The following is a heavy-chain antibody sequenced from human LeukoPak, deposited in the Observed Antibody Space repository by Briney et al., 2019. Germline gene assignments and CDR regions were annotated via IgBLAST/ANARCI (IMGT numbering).Heavy chain of an antibody. D-gene: IGHD6-19*01. CDR1: GYTFTSYG. V-gene: IGHV1-18*01. J-gene: IGHJ1*01. CDR3: ARDVATVAGPEYFQH. CDR2: ISAYNGNT. Sequence: GASVKVSCKASGYTFTSYGISWVRQAPGQGLEWMGWISAYNGNTNYARKLQGRVTMTTDTSTSTTCMELRSLRSDDTAVYYCARDVATVAGPEYFQHWGQGTLVTVSS.